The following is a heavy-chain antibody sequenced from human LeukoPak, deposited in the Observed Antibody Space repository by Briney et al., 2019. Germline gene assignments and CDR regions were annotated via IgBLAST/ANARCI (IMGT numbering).Heavy chain of an antibody. Sequence: SGGSLRLSCAASGYMFSTYAMSWVRQAPGKGPQWVSAITDSGGSLLYADSVKGRFTISRDNSKNTLYLQMNSLRAEDTAVYYCARDQGWLINYWGQGTLVTVSS. CDR3: ARDQGWLINY. CDR2: ITDSGGSL. CDR1: GYMFSTYA. J-gene: IGHJ4*02. D-gene: IGHD5-18*01. V-gene: IGHV3-23*01.